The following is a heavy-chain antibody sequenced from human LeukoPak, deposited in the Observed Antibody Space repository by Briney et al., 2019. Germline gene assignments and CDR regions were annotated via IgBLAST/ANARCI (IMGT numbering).Heavy chain of an antibody. J-gene: IGHJ4*02. Sequence: SETLSLTCSVSGDSVSSTAYYWGWIRQPPGKGLEWIASNPYSVKSYYSPSFNSRVSISVDTSSNRLSLRLTSVNAADTAVYYCARLRDARWLLEYWGQGTLVTVSS. CDR3: ARLRDARWLLEY. D-gene: IGHD4-17*01. CDR1: GDSVSSTAYY. V-gene: IGHV4-39*01. CDR2: NPYSVKS.